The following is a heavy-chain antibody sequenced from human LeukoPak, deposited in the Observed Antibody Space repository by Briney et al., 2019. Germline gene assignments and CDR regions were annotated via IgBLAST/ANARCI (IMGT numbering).Heavy chain of an antibody. J-gene: IGHJ5*02. V-gene: IGHV3-33*01. CDR3: ARGGCSGGSCPKSGNWFDP. CDR2: IWYDGSNK. D-gene: IGHD2-15*01. Sequence: GRSLRLSCAASGFTFSSYGMHWVRQAPGKGLEWVAVIWYDGSNKYYADSVKGRFTISRDNSKNTLYLQMSSLRSEDTAVYYCARGGCSGGSCPKSGNWFDPWGQGTLVTVSS. CDR1: GFTFSSYG.